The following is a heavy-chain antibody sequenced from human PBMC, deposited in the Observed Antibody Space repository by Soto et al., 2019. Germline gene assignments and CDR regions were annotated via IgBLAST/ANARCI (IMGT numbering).Heavy chain of an antibody. J-gene: IGHJ5*02. D-gene: IGHD1-26*01. CDR2: MYYSGST. CDR3: ARRLGGRNWFDP. Sequence: SETLSLTCTVSGGSISSYYWGWIRQPPGKGLEWIGYMYYSGSTNYNPSLKSRVTISVDTSKNQFSLKLSSVTAADTAVYYCARRLGGRNWFDPWGQGTLVTVS. CDR1: GGSISSYY. V-gene: IGHV4-59*01.